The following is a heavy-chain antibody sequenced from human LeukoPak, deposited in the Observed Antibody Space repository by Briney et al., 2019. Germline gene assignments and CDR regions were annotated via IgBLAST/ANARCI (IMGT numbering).Heavy chain of an antibody. Sequence: ASVKVSCKASGYTFTGYYMHWVRQAPGQGLEWMGWINPNSGGTNYAQKFQGRVTMTRDTSISTAYMELSRLRSDDTAVYYCARVRHYDFWSGLPIYGMDVWGQGTTVTVSS. CDR3: ARVRHYDFWSGLPIYGMDV. CDR1: GYTFTGYY. J-gene: IGHJ6*02. CDR2: INPNSGGT. V-gene: IGHV1-2*02. D-gene: IGHD3-3*01.